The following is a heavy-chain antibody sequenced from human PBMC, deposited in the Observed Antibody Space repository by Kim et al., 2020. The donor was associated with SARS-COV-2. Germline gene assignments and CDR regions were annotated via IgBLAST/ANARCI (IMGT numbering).Heavy chain of an antibody. D-gene: IGHD1-26*01. Sequence: GGSLRLSCAASGFTFSSYGMHWVRQAPGKGLEWVAVISYDGSNKYYADSVKGRFTISRDNSKNTLYLQMNSLRAEDTAVYYCAKEGWGLPLFDYWGQGTLVTVSS. CDR3: AKEGWGLPLFDY. J-gene: IGHJ4*02. V-gene: IGHV3-30*18. CDR1: GFTFSSYG. CDR2: ISYDGSNK.